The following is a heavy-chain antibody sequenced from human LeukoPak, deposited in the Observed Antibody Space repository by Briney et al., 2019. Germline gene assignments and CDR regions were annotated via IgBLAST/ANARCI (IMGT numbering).Heavy chain of an antibody. Sequence: ASVKVSCKASGYTFTGYYMHWVRQAPGQGLEWMGWINPNSGGTNYAQKFQGRVTMTRDMSISTAYMELSRLRSDDTAVYYCATSRRYYYGSGSYSSPFDYWGQGTLVTVSS. V-gene: IGHV1-2*02. CDR1: GYTFTGYY. J-gene: IGHJ4*02. CDR3: ATSRRYYYGSGSYSSPFDY. CDR2: INPNSGGT. D-gene: IGHD3-10*01.